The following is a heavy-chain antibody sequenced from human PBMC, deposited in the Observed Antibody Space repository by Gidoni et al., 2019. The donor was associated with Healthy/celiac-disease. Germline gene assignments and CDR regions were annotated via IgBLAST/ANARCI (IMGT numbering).Heavy chain of an antibody. D-gene: IGHD1-26*01. J-gene: IGHJ4*02. Sequence: QVQLVQSGAEVKKPGSSVKVSCKASGGTFSSYAISWVRQAPGQGLEWMGRIIPILGIANYAQKFQGRVTITADKSTSTAYMELSSLRSEDTAVYYCAFGVNSGSYRFDYWGQGTLVTVSS. CDR3: AFGVNSGSYRFDY. CDR1: GGTFSSYA. V-gene: IGHV1-69*04. CDR2: IIPILGIA.